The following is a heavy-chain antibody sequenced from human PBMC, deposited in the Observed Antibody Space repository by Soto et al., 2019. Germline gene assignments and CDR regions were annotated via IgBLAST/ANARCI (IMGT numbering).Heavy chain of an antibody. CDR2: IYYSGST. Sequence: KPSETLSLTCTVSGGSISSYYWSWIRQPPGKGLEWIGYIYYSGSTNYNPSLKSRVTISVDTSKNQFSLKLSSVTAADTAVYYCARPPPPGGRGTGAPVSS. V-gene: IGHV4-59*01. CDR1: GGSISSYY. J-gene: IGHJ4*02. CDR3: ARPPPP.